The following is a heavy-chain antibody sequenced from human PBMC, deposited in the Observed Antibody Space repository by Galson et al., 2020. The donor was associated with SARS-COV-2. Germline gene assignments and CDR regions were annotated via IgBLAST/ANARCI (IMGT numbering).Heavy chain of an antibody. CDR3: ARIGRVGYCSSTSCYVGGFDY. D-gene: IGHD2-2*01. Sequence: SQTLSLTCTVSGGSISSISYYWGWIRQPPGKGLEWIGNIYYSGSTYYNPSLKSRVTISVDTSKNQLSLRLSSVTAADTAVYYCARIGRVGYCSSTSCYVGGFDYWGQGTLVTVSS. CDR1: GGSISSISYY. J-gene: IGHJ4*02. V-gene: IGHV4-39*01. CDR2: IYYSGST.